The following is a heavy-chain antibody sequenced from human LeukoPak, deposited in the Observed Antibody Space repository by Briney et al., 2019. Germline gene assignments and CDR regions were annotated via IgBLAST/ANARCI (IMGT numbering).Heavy chain of an antibody. D-gene: IGHD6-25*01. CDR2: INPSGGST. Sequence: ASVKVSCKASGYTFTSYYMHWVRQAPGQGLEWMGIINPSGGSTSYAQKFQGRVTMTTDTSTSTVYMELSSLRVEDTAVYYCAEVMSPYHSSSGDFDFWGQGTLVFDHWGQGTLVTVSS. CDR1: GYTFTSYY. V-gene: IGHV1-46*01. CDR3: AEVMSPYHSSSGDFDFWGQGTLVFDH. J-gene: IGHJ4*02.